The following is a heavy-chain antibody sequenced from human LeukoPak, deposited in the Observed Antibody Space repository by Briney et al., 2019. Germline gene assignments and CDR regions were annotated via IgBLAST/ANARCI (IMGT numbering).Heavy chain of an antibody. D-gene: IGHD3-10*01. V-gene: IGHV3-9*01. J-gene: IGHJ4*02. CDR1: GFTFDDYA. Sequence: GRSLRLSCAASGFTFDDYAMHWVRQAPGKGLGWVSVISWNSGTIAYADSVKGRFTISRDNAKNSLYLQMNSLRAEDTALYYCAKDLAFGITLRRGSNSHKGYWGQGTLVTVSS. CDR2: ISWNSGTI. CDR3: AKDLAFGITLRRGSNSHKGY.